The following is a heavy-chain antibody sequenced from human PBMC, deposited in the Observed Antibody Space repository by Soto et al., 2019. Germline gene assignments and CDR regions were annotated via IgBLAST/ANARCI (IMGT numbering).Heavy chain of an antibody. CDR1: GYIFTKYG. Sequence: QVQVVQSGPELKKPGASVKVSCKAQGYIFTKYGIGWVRQAPGHGLEWMGLINVYNGDRKVAQKFQDRVSMPTDTAAETAYMELKRLRCGDTAVYYSARLQWGSDRMLNWFDPWCQGTLVTGSS. CDR2: INVYNGDR. V-gene: IGHV1-18*01. CDR3: ARLQWGSDRMLNWFDP. D-gene: IGHD2-21*02. J-gene: IGHJ5*02.